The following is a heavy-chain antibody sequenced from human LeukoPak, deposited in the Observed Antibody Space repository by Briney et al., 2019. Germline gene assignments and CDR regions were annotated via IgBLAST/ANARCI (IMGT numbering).Heavy chain of an antibody. CDR3: AKNLRTSVAAYEY. D-gene: IGHD6-19*01. V-gene: IGHV3-23*01. CDR1: GFSFTSFA. CDR2: ISPRGNSI. J-gene: IGHJ4*02. Sequence: GGSLRLSCAASGFSFTSFAMTWVRQAPGKGLEWISAISPRGNSIYYSDSVRGRFTVSRDNSENTLYLQLNRLTAEDTAVYYCAKNLRTSVAAYEYWGQGTLVTVSS.